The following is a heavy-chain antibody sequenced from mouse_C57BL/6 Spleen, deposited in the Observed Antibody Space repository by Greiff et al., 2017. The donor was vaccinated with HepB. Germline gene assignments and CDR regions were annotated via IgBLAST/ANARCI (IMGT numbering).Heavy chain of an antibody. D-gene: IGHD1-1*01. CDR1: GYTFTSYW. CDR2: IYPGSGST. CDR3: AGITTVVDAMDY. V-gene: IGHV1-55*01. J-gene: IGHJ4*01. Sequence: QVQLQQPGAELVKPGASVKMSCKASGYTFTSYWITWVKQRPGQGLEWIGDIYPGSGSTNYNEKFKSKATLTVDTSSSTAYMQLSSLTSEDSAVYYCAGITTVVDAMDYWCQGTSVTVSS.